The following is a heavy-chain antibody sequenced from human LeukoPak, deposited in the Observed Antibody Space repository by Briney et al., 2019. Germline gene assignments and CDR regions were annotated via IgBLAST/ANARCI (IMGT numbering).Heavy chain of an antibody. J-gene: IGHJ3*02. CDR3: ARLGYCSGGSCYTEAFDI. CDR2: IYYSGST. CDR1: GGSISSGDYY. D-gene: IGHD2-15*01. V-gene: IGHV4-30-4*08. Sequence: PSETLSLTCTVSGGSISSGDYYWSWIRQPPGKGLEWIGYIYYSGSTYYNPSLKSRVTISIDTSKNQFSLKLSSVTAADTAVYYCARLGYCSGGSCYTEAFDIWGQGTMVTVSS.